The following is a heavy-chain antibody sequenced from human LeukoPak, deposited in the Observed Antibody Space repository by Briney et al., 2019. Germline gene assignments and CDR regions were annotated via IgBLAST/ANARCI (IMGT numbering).Heavy chain of an antibody. Sequence: GASVTVSCKASGYTFTSYYMHWVRQAPGQGLEWMGIINPSGGSTSYAQKFQGRVTMTRDTSTSTVYMELSSLRSEDTAVYYCAREGRYYDSSGYYTDAFDIWGQGTMVTVSS. CDR1: GYTFTSYY. J-gene: IGHJ3*02. CDR3: AREGRYYDSSGYYTDAFDI. V-gene: IGHV1-46*01. D-gene: IGHD3-22*01. CDR2: INPSGGST.